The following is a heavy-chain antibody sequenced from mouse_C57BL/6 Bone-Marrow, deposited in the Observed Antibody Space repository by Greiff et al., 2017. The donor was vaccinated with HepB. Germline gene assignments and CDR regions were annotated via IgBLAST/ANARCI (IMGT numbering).Heavy chain of an antibody. J-gene: IGHJ1*03. CDR1: GYTFTNYW. Sequence: VQLQESGAELVRPGPSVKMSCKASGYTFTNYWIGWAKQRPGHGLEWIGDIYPGGGYTNYNEKFKGKATLTADKSSSTAYMQFSSLTSEDSAIYYCARETTGPDFDVWGTGTTVTVSS. CDR3: ARETTGPDFDV. CDR2: IYPGGGYT. V-gene: IGHV1-63*01. D-gene: IGHD1-1*01.